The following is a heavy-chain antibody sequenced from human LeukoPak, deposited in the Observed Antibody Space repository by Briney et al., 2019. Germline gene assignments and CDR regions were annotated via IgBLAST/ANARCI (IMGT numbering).Heavy chain of an antibody. V-gene: IGHV4-59*01. CDR1: GGSISSYY. D-gene: IGHD4-17*01. Sequence: PSETLSLTCTVSGGSISSYYWSWIRQPPGEGLEWIGYIYYSGSTNYNPSLKSRVTISVDTSKNQFSLKLSSVTAADTAVYYCARGHYGDYAVFDYWGQGTLVTVSS. CDR3: ARGHYGDYAVFDY. CDR2: IYYSGST. J-gene: IGHJ4*02.